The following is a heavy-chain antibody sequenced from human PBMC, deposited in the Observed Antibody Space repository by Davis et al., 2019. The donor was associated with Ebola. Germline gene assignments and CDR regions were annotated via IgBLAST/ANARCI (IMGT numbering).Heavy chain of an antibody. CDR2: IDPSDSYT. Sequence: GESLKISCKGSGYSFTSYWISWVRQMPGKGLEWMGRIDPSDSYTNYSPSFQGHVTISTDKSINTAYLQWSSLKASDTAIYYCARPLRSGYYSDAFDIWGQGTMVTVSS. J-gene: IGHJ3*02. V-gene: IGHV5-10-1*01. D-gene: IGHD3-22*01. CDR1: GYSFTSYW. CDR3: ARPLRSGYYSDAFDI.